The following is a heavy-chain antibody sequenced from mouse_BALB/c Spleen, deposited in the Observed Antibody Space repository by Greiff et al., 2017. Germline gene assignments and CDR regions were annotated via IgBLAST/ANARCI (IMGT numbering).Heavy chain of an antibody. CDR1: GFSLTSYG. CDR3: ARGGGYYYGSSPFAY. Sequence: VKVVESGPGLVAPSQSLSITCTVSGFSLTSYGVHWVRQPPGKGLEWLGVIWAGGSTTYNSALMSRLSISKDNSKSQVFLKMNSLQTDDTAMYYCARGGGYYYGSSPFAYWGQGTLVTVSA. D-gene: IGHD1-1*01. V-gene: IGHV2-9*02. CDR2: IWAGGST. J-gene: IGHJ3*01.